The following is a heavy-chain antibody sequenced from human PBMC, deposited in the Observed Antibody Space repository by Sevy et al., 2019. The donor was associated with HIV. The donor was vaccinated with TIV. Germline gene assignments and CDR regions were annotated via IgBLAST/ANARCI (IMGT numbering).Heavy chain of an antibody. CDR3: TREATLVRGVVTINDAFDI. D-gene: IGHD3-10*01. J-gene: IGHJ3*02. V-gene: IGHV3-49*03. CDR2: IRVKAFGATA. Sequence: GGSLRLSCTASGFTFADYTMSWFRQAPGRGLEWLSFIRVKAFGATAEYAGSVKGRFTISRDDSQSIAYLQMNGLKTEDTAFYYCTREATLVRGVVTINDAFDIWGQGTMVTVSS. CDR1: GFTFADYT.